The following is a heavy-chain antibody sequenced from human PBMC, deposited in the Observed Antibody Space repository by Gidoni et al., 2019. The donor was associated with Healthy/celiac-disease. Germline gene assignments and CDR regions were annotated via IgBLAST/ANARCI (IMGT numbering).Heavy chain of an antibody. D-gene: IGHD3-10*01. V-gene: IGHV4-38-2*01. CDR1: GYSISSGYY. CDR3: ARSITMVRGVFDY. CDR2: IYHSGST. J-gene: IGHJ4*02. Sequence: QVQLQESGPGLVKPSETLSLTCAVSGYSISSGYYWGWIRQPPGKGLEWIGSIYHSGSTYYNPSLKSRVTISVDTSKNQFSLKLSSVTAADTAVYYCARSITMVRGVFDYWGQGTLVTVSS.